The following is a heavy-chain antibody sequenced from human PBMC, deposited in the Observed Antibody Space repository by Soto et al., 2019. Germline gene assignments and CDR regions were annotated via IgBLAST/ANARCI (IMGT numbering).Heavy chain of an antibody. D-gene: IGHD5-18*01. V-gene: IGHV4-30-4*01. CDR3: ARVAFSYGYGYYYYGMDV. CDR1: GGSISSGDYY. J-gene: IGHJ6*02. CDR2: IYYSGST. Sequence: QVQLQESGPGLVKPSETLSLTCTVSGGSISSGDYYWSWIRQPPGKGLEWIGYIYYSGSTYYNPSLKSRVTISVDTSKNQFSLKLSSVTAADTAVYYCARVAFSYGYGYYYYGMDVWGQGTTVTVSS.